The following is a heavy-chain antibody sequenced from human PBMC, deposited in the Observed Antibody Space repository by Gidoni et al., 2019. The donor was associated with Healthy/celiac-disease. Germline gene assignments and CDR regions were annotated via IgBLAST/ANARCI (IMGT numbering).Heavy chain of an antibody. CDR3: ARAPPGYSSSYTLDY. V-gene: IGHV3-53*02. Sequence: EVQLVETGGGLIQPGGSLRLSCAASGFTVSSNYMRWVRQAPGKGLEWVSVIYSGGSTYYADSVKGRFTISRDNSKNTLYLQMNSLRAEDTAVYYCARAPPGYSSSYTLDYWGQGTLVTVSS. CDR2: IYSGGST. J-gene: IGHJ4*02. D-gene: IGHD6-6*01. CDR1: GFTVSSNY.